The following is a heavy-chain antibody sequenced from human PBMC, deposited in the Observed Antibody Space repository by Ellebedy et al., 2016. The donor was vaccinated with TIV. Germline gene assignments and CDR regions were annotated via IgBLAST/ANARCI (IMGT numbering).Heavy chain of an antibody. J-gene: IGHJ4*02. Sequence: SQTLSLICAISGDSVSSSNAAWNWIRQSPSRGLEWLGRTYYRSQWSERYTDYAVSVKSRITINPDTSKNQFSLQLNSVTREDTAVYYCAKAPEYTSSSGFDYWGQGTLVTVSS. CDR3: AKAPEYTSSSGFDY. CDR2: TYYRSQWSERYT. CDR1: GDSVSSSNAA. D-gene: IGHD6-6*01. V-gene: IGHV6-1*01.